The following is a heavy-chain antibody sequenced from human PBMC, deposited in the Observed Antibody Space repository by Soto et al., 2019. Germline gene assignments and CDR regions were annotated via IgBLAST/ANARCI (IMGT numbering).Heavy chain of an antibody. J-gene: IGHJ6*02. CDR1: GGSISSSSYY. D-gene: IGHD1-26*01. CDR3: ASVGSGSYWGYYYYGMDV. CDR2: IYYSGST. V-gene: IGHV4-39*01. Sequence: PSETLSLTCTVSGGSISSSSYYWGWIRQPPGKGLEWIGSIYYSGSTYYNPSLKSRVTISVDTSKNQFSLKLSSVTAADTAVYYCASVGSGSYWGYYYYGMDVWGQGTTVTVSS.